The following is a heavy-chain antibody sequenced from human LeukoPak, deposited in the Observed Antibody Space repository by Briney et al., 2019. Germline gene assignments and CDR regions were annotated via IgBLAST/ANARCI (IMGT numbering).Heavy chain of an antibody. Sequence: GGSLRLSCAAPGFTVSNAWMSWVRQAPGKVLEWVGRIKSKTDGETTDYAAPVKGRFTISRDDSKNTLYLQMNSLKTEDTAVYYCTTVYSDSGGFYFNYCDYWGQGTLVTVST. CDR1: GFTVSNAW. CDR3: TTVYSDSGGFYFNYCDY. D-gene: IGHD3-22*01. J-gene: IGHJ4*02. V-gene: IGHV3-15*01. CDR2: IKSKTDGETT.